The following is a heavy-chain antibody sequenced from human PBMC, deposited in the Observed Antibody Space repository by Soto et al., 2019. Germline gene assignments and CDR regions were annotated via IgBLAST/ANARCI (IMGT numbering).Heavy chain of an antibody. CDR1: GGSISSSGYY. Sequence: QLQLQESGPGLVKPSETLSLTCTVSGGSISSSGYYWGWIRQPPGKGVEWIGSIYYSGSTYYNPSLTSRLTISVDTSKKQFSLKLSSVTAADTAVYYCARNTMAYDYWGQGTLVTVSS. CDR3: ARNTMAYDY. CDR2: IYYSGST. D-gene: IGHD3-10*01. J-gene: IGHJ4*02. V-gene: IGHV4-39*01.